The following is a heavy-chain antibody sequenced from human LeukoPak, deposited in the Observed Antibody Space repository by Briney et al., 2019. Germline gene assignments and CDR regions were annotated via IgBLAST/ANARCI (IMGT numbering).Heavy chain of an antibody. D-gene: IGHD2-8*01. Sequence: PGGSLRLSCAASGFTFGDYYMNWIRQAPGKGLELVSYISSSGSTIHYVDSVKGRFTISRDNAQNSLYLQMNSLIAEDTAVYFCARDRPGGLVRLTDYWGQGTLVTVSS. V-gene: IGHV3-11*01. CDR2: ISSSGSTI. CDR1: GFTFGDYY. CDR3: ARDRPGGLVRLTDY. J-gene: IGHJ4*02.